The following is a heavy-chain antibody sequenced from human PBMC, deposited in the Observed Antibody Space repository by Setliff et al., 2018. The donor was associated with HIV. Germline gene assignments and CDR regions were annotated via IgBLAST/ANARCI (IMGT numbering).Heavy chain of an antibody. CDR3: ARGGYGSGNAYYFAD. Sequence: ETLSLTCTVSGGSISTDYWTWVRQSAGKGLEWIGRIQTSEGTKYNPSLNSRVTVSIDTPKNQFSLDLTSVTAADTAVYYCARGGYGSGNAYYFADWGQGTPVTVSS. J-gene: IGHJ4*02. CDR1: GGSISTDY. CDR2: IQTSEGT. D-gene: IGHD3-10*01. V-gene: IGHV4-4*07.